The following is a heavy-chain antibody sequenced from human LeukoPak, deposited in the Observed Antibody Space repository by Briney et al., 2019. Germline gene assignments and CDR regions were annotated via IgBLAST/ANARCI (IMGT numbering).Heavy chain of an antibody. D-gene: IGHD1-1*01. CDR3: AKVNWNAYYFDY. CDR2: ISTSGGST. Sequence: GGSLRLSCAASGFTLSSYAMSWVRQAPGKGLEWVSTISTSGGSTYYADSVKGRFAISRDNSKNTLYLHTSSLRAEDTAVYYCAKVNWNAYYFDYWGQGTLVTVSS. CDR1: GFTLSSYA. J-gene: IGHJ4*02. V-gene: IGHV3-23*01.